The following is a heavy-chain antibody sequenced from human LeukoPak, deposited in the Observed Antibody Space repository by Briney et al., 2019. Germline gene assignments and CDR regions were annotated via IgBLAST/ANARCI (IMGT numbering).Heavy chain of an antibody. Sequence: GGSLRLSCEASGFTFSRYWMHWVRQAPGEGLVWVSHINGDGSFTNYADSVKGRFTISRDNAKNTLYLQMNSLRDEDTAVYYCSRDSIEDNYGDYVGDCWGQGTLVTVSS. CDR3: SRDSIEDNYGDYVGDC. CDR1: GFTFSRYW. V-gene: IGHV3-74*01. CDR2: INGDGSFT. D-gene: IGHD4-17*01. J-gene: IGHJ4*02.